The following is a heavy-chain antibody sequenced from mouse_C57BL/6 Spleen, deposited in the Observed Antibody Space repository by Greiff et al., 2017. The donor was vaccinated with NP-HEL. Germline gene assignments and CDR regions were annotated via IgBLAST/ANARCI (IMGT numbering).Heavy chain of an antibody. J-gene: IGHJ3*01. Sequence: VQLQESGAELVRPGASVTLSCKASGYTFTDYEMHWVKQTPVHGLEWIGAIDPETGGTAYNQKFKGKAILTADKSSSTAYMELRSLTSEDSAVYYCTQTARFLAWFAYWGQGTLVTVSA. V-gene: IGHV1-15*01. CDR3: TQTARFLAWFAY. D-gene: IGHD3-3*01. CDR2: IDPETGGT. CDR1: GYTFTDYE.